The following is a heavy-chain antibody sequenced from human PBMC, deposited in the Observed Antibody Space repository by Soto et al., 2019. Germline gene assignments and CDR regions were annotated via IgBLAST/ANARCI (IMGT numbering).Heavy chain of an antibody. J-gene: IGHJ4*02. CDR2: ISGSGGST. CDR1: GFTFSSYA. V-gene: IGHV3-23*01. CDR3: ANSPPLITIFGVVIISYFDE. D-gene: IGHD3-3*01. Sequence: GGSLRLSCAASGFTFSSYAMSWVRQAPGKGLEWVSAISGSGGSTYYADSVKGRFTISRDNSKNTPYLQMNSLRAEDTAVYYCANSPPLITIFGVVIISYFDEWGQGTLVTVSS.